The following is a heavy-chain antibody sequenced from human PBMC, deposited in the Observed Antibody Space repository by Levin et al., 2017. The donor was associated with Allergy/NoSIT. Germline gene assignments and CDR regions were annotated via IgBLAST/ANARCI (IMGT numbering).Heavy chain of an antibody. D-gene: IGHD5-12*01. CDR1: GFTVSSNY. V-gene: IGHV3-66*02. CDR3: ARSYSGYDAYYYYMDV. J-gene: IGHJ6*03. Sequence: GGSLRLSCAASGFTVSSNYMSWVRQAPGKGLEWVSVIYSGGSTYYADSVKGRFTISRDNSKNTLYLQMNSLRAEDTALYYCARSYSGYDAYYYYMDVWGKGTTVTVSS. CDR2: IYSGGST.